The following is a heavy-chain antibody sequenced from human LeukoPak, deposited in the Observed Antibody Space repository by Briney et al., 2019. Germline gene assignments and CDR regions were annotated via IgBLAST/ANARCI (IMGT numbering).Heavy chain of an antibody. CDR3: ARDPPGTGG. CDR2: INHSGST. J-gene: IGHJ4*02. D-gene: IGHD3-10*01. Sequence: SETLSLTCAVYGVSFSGYYWSWIRQPPGKGLEWIGEINHSGSTNYNPSLKSRVIISVDTSKNQFSLKLSSVTAADTAVYYCARDPPGTGGWGQGTLVTVSS. CDR1: GVSFSGYY. V-gene: IGHV4-34*01.